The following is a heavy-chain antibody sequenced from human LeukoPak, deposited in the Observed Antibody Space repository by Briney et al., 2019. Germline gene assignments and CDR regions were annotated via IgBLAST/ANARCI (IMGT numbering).Heavy chain of an antibody. J-gene: IGHJ4*02. CDR2: IYYSGDT. CDR1: GGSISSYY. V-gene: IGHV4-59*08. Sequence: PSETLSLTCTVSGGSISSYYWNWIRQPPGKGLEWIGYIYYSGDTNYNPSLKSRVTISLDTSKNQFSLKLTSVTAADTAMYYCARRKAKTPNYFDYWGQGALVTVSS. CDR3: ARRKAKTPNYFDY.